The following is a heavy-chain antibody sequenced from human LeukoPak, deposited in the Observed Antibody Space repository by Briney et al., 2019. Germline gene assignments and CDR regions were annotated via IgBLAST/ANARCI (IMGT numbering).Heavy chain of an antibody. CDR2: ISSSSSTI. Sequence: GGSLRLSCAASGFTFSSYSMNWVRQAPGKGLEWVSYISSSSSTIYYADSVKGRFTISRDNAKNSLYLQMNSLRAEDTAVYYCARDRRQWELRGDFDYWGQGTLVTVSS. J-gene: IGHJ4*02. D-gene: IGHD1-26*01. V-gene: IGHV3-48*04. CDR3: ARDRRQWELRGDFDY. CDR1: GFTFSSYS.